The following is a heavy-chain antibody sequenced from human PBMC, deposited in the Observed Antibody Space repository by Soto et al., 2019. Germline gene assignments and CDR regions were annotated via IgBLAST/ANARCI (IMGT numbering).Heavy chain of an antibody. D-gene: IGHD5-18*01. Sequence: PSETLSLTCAVSGGSISSSNWWSWVRQPPGKGLEWIGEIYHSGSTNYNPSLKSRVTISVDKSKNQFSLKLSSVTAADTAVYYCARWFGYSYGYHYYYYGMDVWGQGTTVTV. CDR3: ARWFGYSYGYHYYYYGMDV. CDR2: IYHSGST. CDR1: GGSISSSNW. V-gene: IGHV4-4*02. J-gene: IGHJ6*02.